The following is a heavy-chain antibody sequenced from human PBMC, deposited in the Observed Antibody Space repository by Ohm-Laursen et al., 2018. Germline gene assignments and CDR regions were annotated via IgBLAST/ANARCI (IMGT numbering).Heavy chain of an antibody. CDR3: ARKSGVFAFDI. D-gene: IGHD2-15*01. Sequence: SLRLSCAASGFTFNSYSMNWVRQAPGKGLEWVSSISSTSTYIYYADSVKGRFTISRDNAKNSLYLQMNSLRAEDTAVYYCARKSGVFAFDIWGQGTMVTVSS. J-gene: IGHJ3*02. V-gene: IGHV3-21*01. CDR2: ISSTSTYI. CDR1: GFTFNSYS.